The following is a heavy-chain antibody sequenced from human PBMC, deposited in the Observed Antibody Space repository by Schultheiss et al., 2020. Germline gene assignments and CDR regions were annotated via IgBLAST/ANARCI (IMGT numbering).Heavy chain of an antibody. V-gene: IGHV3-66*01. Sequence: GESLKISCAASGFAVSRNYMSWVRQAPGKGLDWVSFIYSGGSTYYADSVKGRFTISRDNSKNTLYLQMNSLRAEDTAVYYCAKVIGVGGSYFDAFDIWGQGTMVTVSS. J-gene: IGHJ3*02. CDR2: IYSGGST. CDR3: AKVIGVGGSYFDAFDI. CDR1: GFAVSRNY. D-gene: IGHD1-26*01.